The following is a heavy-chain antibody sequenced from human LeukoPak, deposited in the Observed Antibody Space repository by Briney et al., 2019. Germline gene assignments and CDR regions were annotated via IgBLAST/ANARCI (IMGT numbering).Heavy chain of an antibody. D-gene: IGHD3-10*01. CDR1: GYTFTSYY. V-gene: IGHV1-46*01. J-gene: IGHJ4*02. Sequence: ASVKVSCKASGYTFTSYYMHWVRQAPGQGLEWMGIINPSGGSTSYAQKFQGRVTMTRDMSTSTVYMELSSLRSEDTAVYYCARGPKLLWFGEFKRSYFDYWGQGTLVTVSS. CDR3: ARGPKLLWFGEFKRSYFDY. CDR2: INPSGGST.